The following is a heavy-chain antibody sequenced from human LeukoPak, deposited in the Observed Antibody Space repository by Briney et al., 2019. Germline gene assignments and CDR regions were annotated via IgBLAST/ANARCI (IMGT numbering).Heavy chain of an antibody. CDR3: ARGFGWLEYYFDY. CDR2: INPNSGGT. Sequence: ASVKVSCKASGYTFTGYYMHWVRQAPGQGLEWMGWINPNSGGTNYAQKFLGRVTMTRDTSISTAYMELSRLRSDDTAVYHCARGFGWLEYYFDYWGQGTLVTVSS. CDR1: GYTFTGYY. D-gene: IGHD5-24*01. V-gene: IGHV1-2*02. J-gene: IGHJ4*02.